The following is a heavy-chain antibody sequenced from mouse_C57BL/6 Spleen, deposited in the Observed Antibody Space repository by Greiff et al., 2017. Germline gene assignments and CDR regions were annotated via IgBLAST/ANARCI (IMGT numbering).Heavy chain of an antibody. CDR2: IYPGDGDT. CDR1: GYAFSSYW. J-gene: IGHJ4*01. Sequence: VQLQESGAELVKPGASVKISCKASGYAFSSYWMNWVKQRPGKGLEWIGQIYPGDGDTNYNGKFKGKATLTADKSSSTAYMQLSSLTSEDSAVYFCARSRGNYGMDYWGQGTSVTVSS. CDR3: ARSRGNYGMDY. V-gene: IGHV1-80*01.